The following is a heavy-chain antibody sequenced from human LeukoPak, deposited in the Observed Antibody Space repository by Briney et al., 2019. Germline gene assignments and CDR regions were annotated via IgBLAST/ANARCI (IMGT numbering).Heavy chain of an antibody. V-gene: IGHV3-30*18. Sequence: GGSLRLSCAASGFTFSSYGMHWVRQAPGKGLEWVAVISYDGSNKYYADSVKGRFTISSDKSKNILFLQMNSLRAEDTALYYCAKGQETESRLDSWGQGTLVTVSS. CDR1: GFTFSSYG. CDR2: ISYDGSNK. D-gene: IGHD1-1*01. J-gene: IGHJ4*02. CDR3: AKGQETESRLDS.